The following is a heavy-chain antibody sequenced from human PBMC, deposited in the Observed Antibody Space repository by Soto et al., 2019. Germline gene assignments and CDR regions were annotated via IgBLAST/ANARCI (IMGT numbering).Heavy chain of an antibody. CDR1: GFTFSAYY. Sequence: QVQLVESWGGLVKPGGSLRLSCAASGFTFSAYYMRWIRQAPGKRLELVSYISSRSSYTNYADSVKGRFTISRDNAKNSLYLPMNSLRAEDTAVYYCARGPNGLVPTLGDYSGMDVWGQGTPVTVSS. J-gene: IGHJ6*02. CDR3: ARGPNGLVPTLGDYSGMDV. D-gene: IGHD3-9*01. V-gene: IGHV3-11*05. CDR2: ISSRSSYT.